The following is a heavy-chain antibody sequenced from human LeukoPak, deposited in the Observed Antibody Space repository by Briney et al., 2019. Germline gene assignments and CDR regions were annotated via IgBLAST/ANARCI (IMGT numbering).Heavy chain of an antibody. CDR3: ARDRKLPRSHSYYFDY. D-gene: IGHD2-15*01. J-gene: IGHJ4*02. Sequence: GGSLRLSCAASGFTFSSYSMNWVRQAPGKGLEWVSSISSSSSYIYYADSVKGRFTISRDNAKNSLYLQMNSLRAEDTAVYYCARDRKLPRSHSYYFDYWGQGTLVTVSS. V-gene: IGHV3-21*01. CDR2: ISSSSSYI. CDR1: GFTFSSYS.